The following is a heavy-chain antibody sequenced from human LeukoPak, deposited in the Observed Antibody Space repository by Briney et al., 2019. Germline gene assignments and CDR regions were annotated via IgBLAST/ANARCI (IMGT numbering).Heavy chain of an antibody. CDR3: ARETLYDILTGYYSGEALFDY. Sequence: ASVKVSCKASGYTFSSHGMNWVRQAPGQGLEWMGWINTNTGNPRYAQGLTGRFVLSLDTSVSTAYLQISSLKAEDTAVYYCARETLYDILTGYYSGEALFDYWGQGTLVTVSS. CDR1: GYTFSSHG. J-gene: IGHJ4*02. V-gene: IGHV7-4-1*02. CDR2: INTNTGNP. D-gene: IGHD3-9*01.